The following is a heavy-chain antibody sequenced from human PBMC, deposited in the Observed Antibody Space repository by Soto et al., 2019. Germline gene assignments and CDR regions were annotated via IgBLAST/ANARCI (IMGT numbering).Heavy chain of an antibody. CDR2: ISAYNGNT. CDR1: GYTFTSYG. CDR3: ARAGRYCSGGSCYYYGMDV. J-gene: IGHJ6*02. Sequence: ASVKVSCKASGYTFTSYGISWVRQAPGQGLEWMGWISAYNGNTNYAQKLQGRVTMTTDTSTSTAYMELRSLRSDDTAVYYCARAGRYCSGGSCYYYGMDVWGQGTTVTVSS. D-gene: IGHD2-15*01. V-gene: IGHV1-18*01.